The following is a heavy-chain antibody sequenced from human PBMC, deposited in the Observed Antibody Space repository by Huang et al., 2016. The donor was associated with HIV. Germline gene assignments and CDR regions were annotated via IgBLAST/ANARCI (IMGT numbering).Heavy chain of an antibody. CDR2: IDTGSYSV. CDR3: ARGSFRHKWFGFWFDP. J-gene: IGHJ5*02. CDR1: DFTFRTYI. V-gene: IGHV3-48*04. Sequence: EVQLVESGGDLVEPGGSLRLSCSASDFTFRTYIMNWVRQAPGKGPEWLVFIDTGSYSVYYADSVRGRFTISRDNSKKTLYLQMNGLRADDTAIYYCARGSFRHKWFGFWFDPWGQGTPVTVSS. D-gene: IGHD3-22*01.